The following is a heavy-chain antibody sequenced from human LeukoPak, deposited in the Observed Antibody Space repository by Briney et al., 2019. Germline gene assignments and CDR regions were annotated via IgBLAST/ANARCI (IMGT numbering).Heavy chain of an antibody. Sequence: GESLKISCKGSGYSFTNYWIAWVRQLPGKGLEWMGIIYPGDSDTRYSPSFQGQVTISADKSISTTYLHWSSLKASDTAMYYCASPIFGHTSSWYGIPWGQGTLVTVSS. CDR2: IYPGDSDT. CDR1: GYSFTNYW. CDR3: ASPIFGHTSSWYGIP. J-gene: IGHJ5*02. D-gene: IGHD6-13*01. V-gene: IGHV5-51*01.